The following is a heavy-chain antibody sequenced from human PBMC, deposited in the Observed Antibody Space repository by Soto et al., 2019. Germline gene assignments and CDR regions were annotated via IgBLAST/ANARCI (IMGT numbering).Heavy chain of an antibody. J-gene: IGHJ6*02. CDR3: AKEARRPPYYYYGMDV. Sequence: QVQLVESGGGVVQPGRSLRLSCAASGFTFSSYGMHWVRQAPGKGLEWVAVISYDGSNKYYADSVKGRFTISRDNSKNTLYLQMNSLRAEDTAVYYCAKEARRPPYYYYGMDVWGQGTTVTVSS. CDR2: ISYDGSNK. CDR1: GFTFSSYG. V-gene: IGHV3-30*18.